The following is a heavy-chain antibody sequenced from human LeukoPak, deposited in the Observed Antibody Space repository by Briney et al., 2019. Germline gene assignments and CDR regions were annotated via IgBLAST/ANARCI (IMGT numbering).Heavy chain of an antibody. J-gene: IGHJ4*02. CDR1: GGSISSGGYY. D-gene: IGHD3-9*01. CDR2: IYYSGSA. V-gene: IGHV4-31*03. Sequence: SETLSLTCTVSGGSISSGGYYWSWIRQHPGKGLEWIGYIYYSGSAYYNPSLKSRVTISVDTSKNQFSLKLSSVTAADTAVYYCAREGAAVYDIWGQGTLVTVSS. CDR3: AREGAAVYDI.